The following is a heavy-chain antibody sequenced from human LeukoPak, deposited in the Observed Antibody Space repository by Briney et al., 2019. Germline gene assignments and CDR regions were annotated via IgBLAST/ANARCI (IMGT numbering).Heavy chain of an antibody. CDR1: GFTFSSHR. J-gene: IGHJ4*02. V-gene: IGHV3-74*03. CDR3: AREGRVSGYDFDC. CDR2: INSDGSSI. D-gene: IGHD5-12*01. Sequence: GSLRLPCAASGFTFSSHRMHWVRQAPGKGPVLVSRINSDGSSITYADSVKGRFTISRDNAKNTLFLQMDSLRVEDTAVYYCAREGRVSGYDFDCWGQGTLVTVSS.